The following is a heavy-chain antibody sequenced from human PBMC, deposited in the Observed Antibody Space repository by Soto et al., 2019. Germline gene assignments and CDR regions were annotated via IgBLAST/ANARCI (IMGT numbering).Heavy chain of an antibody. Sequence: GGSLRLSCAASGFTFSSYWMSWVRQAPGKGLEWVANIKQDGSEKYYVDSVKGRFTISRDNAKNSLYLQMNSLRAEDTAVYYCVRSGSYAFMYYYYMDVWGKGTTVTVSS. CDR3: VRSGSYAFMYYYYMDV. V-gene: IGHV3-7*03. CDR2: IKQDGSEK. D-gene: IGHD3-10*01. J-gene: IGHJ6*03. CDR1: GFTFSSYW.